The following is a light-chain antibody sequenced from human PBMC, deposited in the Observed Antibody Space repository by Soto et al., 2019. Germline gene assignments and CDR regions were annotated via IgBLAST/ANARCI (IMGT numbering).Light chain of an antibody. CDR2: AAL. V-gene: IGKV1-9*01. J-gene: IGKJ4*01. CDR1: QAISSY. Sequence: DLQLTQSPSFLSASVGDRVTITCRASQAISSYLAWYQQKPGKAPKLLMYAALNLQSGVPSRFRGSGSGTEFTLTISSLQPEDVATYFCQQLNSYPHTFGGGTKVEIK. CDR3: QQLNSYPHT.